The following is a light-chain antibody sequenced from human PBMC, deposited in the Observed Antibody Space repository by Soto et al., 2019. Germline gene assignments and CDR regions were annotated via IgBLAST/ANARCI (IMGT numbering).Light chain of an antibody. J-gene: IGKJ5*01. CDR3: QQYGSSAPNT. Sequence: EIVLTQSPDTLSLSPGEGATLSCRASQSVSSNYLAWYQQKPGQAPRLLIYGASSRAPGIPDRFSGSGSGTDFTLTISRLEPEDFAMYYCQQYGSSAPNTFGQGTRLEIE. V-gene: IGKV3-20*01. CDR1: QSVSSNY. CDR2: GAS.